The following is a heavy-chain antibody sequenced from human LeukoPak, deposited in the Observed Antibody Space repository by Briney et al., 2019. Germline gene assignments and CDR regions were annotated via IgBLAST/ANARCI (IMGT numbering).Heavy chain of an antibody. Sequence: PGGSLRLSCAASGFTFSDYYMSWIRQAPGKGLEWVSYISSSGSTIYYADSVKGRFTISRDNAKNSLYLQMNSLRAEDTAVYYCARVPRGPHPMVRGVFFDYWGQGTLVTVSS. CDR1: GFTFSDYY. CDR3: ARVPRGPHPMVRGVFFDY. D-gene: IGHD3-10*01. J-gene: IGHJ4*02. CDR2: ISSSGSTI. V-gene: IGHV3-11*04.